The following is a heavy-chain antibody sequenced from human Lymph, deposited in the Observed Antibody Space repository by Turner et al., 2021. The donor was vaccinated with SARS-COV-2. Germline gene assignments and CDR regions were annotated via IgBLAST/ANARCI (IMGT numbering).Heavy chain of an antibody. CDR2: SDYSGNT. CDR1: GCSISSSSDY. D-gene: IGHD3-3*01. J-gene: IGHJ5*02. V-gene: IGHV4-39*01. Sequence: QLQLQESGPGLVKPSETLSLTCTVSGCSISSSSDYWGWIRQPSGKGLEWIGSSDYSGNTDYNPSLKSRVTMFVDTTKNQFSLKLSSVTAADTAVYYCAGHFTICGVAGSWFDPWGQGTLVTVSS. CDR3: AGHFTICGVAGSWFDP.